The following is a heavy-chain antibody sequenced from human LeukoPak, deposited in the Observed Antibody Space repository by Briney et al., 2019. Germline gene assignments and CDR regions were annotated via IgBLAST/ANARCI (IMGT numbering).Heavy chain of an antibody. D-gene: IGHD2-21*01. CDR1: GFTFSSYG. J-gene: IGHJ3*02. CDR3: AKDWVIPDAFDI. Sequence: GGSLRLSCAASGFTFSSYGMHWVRQAPGKGLEWVAFIRYDGSNKYYADSVKGRFTISRDNSKNTLYLQMNSLRAEDTAVYYCAKDWVIPDAFDIWGQGTMVTVSS. V-gene: IGHV3-30*02. CDR2: IRYDGSNK.